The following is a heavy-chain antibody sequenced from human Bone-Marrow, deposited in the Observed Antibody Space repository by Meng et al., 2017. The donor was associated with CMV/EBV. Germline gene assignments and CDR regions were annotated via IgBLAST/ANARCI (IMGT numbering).Heavy chain of an antibody. V-gene: IGHV4-34*01. J-gene: IGHJ6*02. CDR3: ARLRITMVRGRGYYYHGLDV. D-gene: IGHD3-10*01. CDR1: DGSISSYY. CDR2: INHSGST. Sequence: SETLSLTCTVSDGSISSYYWSWIRQPPEKGLEWIGEINHSGSTTSNPSLKSRLTISVDTSKSQFSLRLTSVTAADAAVYYCARLRITMVRGRGYYYHGLDVWGQGTTVTVSS.